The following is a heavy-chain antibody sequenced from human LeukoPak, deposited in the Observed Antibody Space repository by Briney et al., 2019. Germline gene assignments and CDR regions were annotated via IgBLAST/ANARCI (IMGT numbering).Heavy chain of an antibody. D-gene: IGHD3-16*01. Sequence: ASVKVSCRASGYTFTSYDINWVRQAPGQGLEWMASMNPNNGNTAYARKFQGRVTMTRDTSIGTAYLELSALRSEDTAVYYCARLHWESGGIYFYYYMDVWGKGTTVTVSS. CDR2: MNPNNGNT. CDR3: ARLHWESGGIYFYYYMDV. CDR1: GYTFTSYD. V-gene: IGHV1-8*01. J-gene: IGHJ6*03.